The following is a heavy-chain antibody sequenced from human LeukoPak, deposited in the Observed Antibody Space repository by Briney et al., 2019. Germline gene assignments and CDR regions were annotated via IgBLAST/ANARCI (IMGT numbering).Heavy chain of an antibody. CDR1: GFTFSSYG. Sequence: PGRSLRLSCAASGFTFSSYGMHWVRQAPGKGLEWVAVISYDGSNKYYADSVKGRFTISRDNSKNTLYLQMNSLRAEDTAVYYCAKDMSGYDGTYYFDYWGQGTLVTVSS. J-gene: IGHJ4*02. V-gene: IGHV3-30*18. CDR2: ISYDGSNK. D-gene: IGHD5-12*01. CDR3: AKDMSGYDGTYYFDY.